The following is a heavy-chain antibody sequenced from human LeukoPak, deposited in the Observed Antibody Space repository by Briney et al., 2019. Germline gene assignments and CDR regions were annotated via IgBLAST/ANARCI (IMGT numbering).Heavy chain of an antibody. CDR1: GGSFSGYY. D-gene: IGHD3-22*01. CDR3: ARGRVYYDSSGWLWSGYYMDV. Sequence: PSETLSLTCAVYGGSFSGYYWSWIRQPPGKGLEWIGEINHSGSTNYNPSLKSRVTISVDTSKNQFSLKLSSVTAADTAVYYCARGRVYYDSSGWLWSGYYMDVWGKGTTVTVSS. V-gene: IGHV4-34*01. CDR2: INHSGST. J-gene: IGHJ6*03.